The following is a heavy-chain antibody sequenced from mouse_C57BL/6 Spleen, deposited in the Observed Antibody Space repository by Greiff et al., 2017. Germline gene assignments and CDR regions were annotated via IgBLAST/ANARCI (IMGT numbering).Heavy chain of an antibody. CDR2: INPNNGGT. Sequence: EVQLQQSGPELVKPGASVKISCKASGYTFTDYYMNWVKQSHGKSLEWIGDINPNNGGTSYNQKFKGKATLTVEKSSSTAYMELRSRTSEDSAAYYCARSGYGSSYGFAYWGQGTLVTVSA. J-gene: IGHJ3*01. CDR1: GYTFTDYY. V-gene: IGHV1-26*01. D-gene: IGHD1-1*01. CDR3: ARSGYGSSYGFAY.